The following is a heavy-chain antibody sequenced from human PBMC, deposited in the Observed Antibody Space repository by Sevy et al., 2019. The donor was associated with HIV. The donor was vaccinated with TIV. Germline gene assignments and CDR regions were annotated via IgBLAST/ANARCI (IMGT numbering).Heavy chain of an antibody. CDR2: ISGSDGST. D-gene: IGHD3-3*01. CDR1: GFTFSSYA. CDR3: AKDTYYDFWSGYYRDY. Sequence: GGSLRLSCAASGFTFSSYAMSWVRQAPGKGLEWVSAISGSDGSTYYADSVKGRFTISRDNSKNTLYLQMNSLRAEDTAVYYCAKDTYYDFWSGYYRDYWGQGTLVTVSS. J-gene: IGHJ4*02. V-gene: IGHV3-23*01.